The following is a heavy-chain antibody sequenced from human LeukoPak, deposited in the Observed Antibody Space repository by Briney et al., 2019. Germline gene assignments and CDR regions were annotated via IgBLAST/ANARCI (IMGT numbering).Heavy chain of an antibody. Sequence: GGSLRLSCAASGFTFSSYAMSWVRQAPGKGLEWVAVISYDGSNKYYADSVKGRFTISRDNSKNTLYLQMNSLRAEDTAVYYCARGALHYDFWSGYYCWGQGTLVTVSS. V-gene: IGHV3-30-3*01. CDR2: ISYDGSNK. CDR3: ARGALHYDFWSGYYC. CDR1: GFTFSSYA. J-gene: IGHJ4*02. D-gene: IGHD3-3*01.